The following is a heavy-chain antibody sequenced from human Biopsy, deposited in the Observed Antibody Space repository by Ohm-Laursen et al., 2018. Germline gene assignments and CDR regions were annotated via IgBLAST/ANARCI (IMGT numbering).Heavy chain of an antibody. CDR2: IFYSGIT. CDR1: GGSVSSNVAY. Sequence: TLSLTCTVSGGSVSSNVAYWAWIRQPPGKGLESIGSIFYSGITYYNPSLQSRVTMSVDTSKNQFFLNLTSVTAADTAVYYCARHPTGFWFDPWGQGTLVIVSS. V-gene: IGHV4-39*01. J-gene: IGHJ5*02. CDR3: ARHPTGFWFDP.